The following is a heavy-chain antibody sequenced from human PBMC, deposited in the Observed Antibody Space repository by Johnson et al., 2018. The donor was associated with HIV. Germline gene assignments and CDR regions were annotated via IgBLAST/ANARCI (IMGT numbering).Heavy chain of an antibody. J-gene: IGHJ3*02. CDR3: ARVRTAAGFDAFDI. Sequence: VESGGGVVRPGGALRLACVASGFTFEDYGMSWVREAPGKGLEWVSGINWNGGSTGYVDSVKGRFTISRDNAKNSLYLQMNSLRAEDTALYYCARVRTAAGFDAFDIWGQGTMVTVSS. D-gene: IGHD6-13*01. V-gene: IGHV3-20*04. CDR1: GFTFEDYG. CDR2: INWNGGST.